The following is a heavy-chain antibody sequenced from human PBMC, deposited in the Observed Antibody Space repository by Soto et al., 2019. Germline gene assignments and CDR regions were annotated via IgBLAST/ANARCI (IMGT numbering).Heavy chain of an antibody. D-gene: IGHD2-15*01. CDR1: GFTFSRYW. Sequence: GESLEISCAASGFTFSRYWMRWVRQAPGKGLGWLAGIKMDGNEKYYVDSVKGRFTISRDNPKNSLYLQMISLRVEDSAVYYCGRWACSGAACYVLDSWGQGTVVTVSS. J-gene: IGHJ4*02. CDR3: GRWACSGAACYVLDS. V-gene: IGHV3-7*01. CDR2: IKMDGNEK.